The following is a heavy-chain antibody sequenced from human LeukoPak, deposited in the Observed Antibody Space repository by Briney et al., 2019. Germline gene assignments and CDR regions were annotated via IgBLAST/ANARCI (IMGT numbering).Heavy chain of an antibody. J-gene: IGHJ6*02. V-gene: IGHV1-2*06. CDR3: ARVGYSSSWYLYYYYGMDV. D-gene: IGHD6-13*01. CDR1: GYTFINYF. CDR2: INPNTGGT. Sequence: ASVKVSCKASGYTFINYFLHWVRQAPGQGLEWMGRINPNTGGTNYAQKFQGRIIMTRDTSINTAYMELSSLRSEDTAVYYCARVGYSSSWYLYYYYGMDVWGQGTTVTVSS.